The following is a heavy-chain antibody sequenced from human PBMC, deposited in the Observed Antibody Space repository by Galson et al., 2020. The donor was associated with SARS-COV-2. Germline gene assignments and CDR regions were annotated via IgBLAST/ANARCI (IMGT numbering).Heavy chain of an antibody. J-gene: IGHJ4*02. D-gene: IGHD3-16*01. Sequence: GGSLRLSCVASGFIFSSSGMHWVRQAPGKGLEWLGYIKYNGEDKFYGDSVKGRVSISRDNSKNTLFLEINRVRSEDTAMYYCTKGPWGARRDSWGQGSLVTVSS. CDR1: GFIFSSSG. CDR3: TKGPWGARRDS. CDR2: IKYNGEDK. V-gene: IGHV3-30*02.